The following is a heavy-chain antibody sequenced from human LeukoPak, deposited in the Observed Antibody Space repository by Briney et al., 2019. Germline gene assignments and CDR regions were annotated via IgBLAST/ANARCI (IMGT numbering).Heavy chain of an antibody. V-gene: IGHV3-15*01. CDR3: AKDVPLSGAYAPEY. J-gene: IGHJ4*02. D-gene: IGHD2-15*01. Sequence: GGSLRLSCAASGFTFSDVWMTWVRQAPGKGLEWVGRIKARSVGETTDYAASVRGRFTISRDDSKNTLYLQMHSLKIEDTAVYFCAKDVPLSGAYAPEYWGQGTLVSVSS. CDR2: IKARSVGETT. CDR1: GFTFSDVW.